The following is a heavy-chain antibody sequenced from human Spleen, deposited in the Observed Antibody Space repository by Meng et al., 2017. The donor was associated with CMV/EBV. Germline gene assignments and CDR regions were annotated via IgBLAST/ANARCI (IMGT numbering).Heavy chain of an antibody. D-gene: IGHD3-22*01. CDR1: GFTFSGYE. V-gene: IGHV3-48*03. Sequence: GESLKISCAASGFTFSGYETNWVRLAPGKGLEWVSYISSSGNIKYYADSVKGRFTISRDNAKNSLYLQMNSLRVEDTAVYFCAKDAARQYYDSSGYYFDYWGLGTLVTVSS. CDR2: ISSSGNIK. CDR3: AKDAARQYYDSSGYYFDY. J-gene: IGHJ4*02.